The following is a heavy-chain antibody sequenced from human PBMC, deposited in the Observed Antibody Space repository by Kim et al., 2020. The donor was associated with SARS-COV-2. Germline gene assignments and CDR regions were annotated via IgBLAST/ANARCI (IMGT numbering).Heavy chain of an antibody. CDR3: ARTAISTIFGVNTKNWFDP. CDR1: GYTFTSYD. Sequence: ASVKVSCKASGYTFTSYDINWVRQATGQGLEWMGWMNPNSGNTGYAQKFQGRVTMTRNTSISTAYMELSSLRSEDTAVYYCARTAISTIFGVNTKNWFDPWGQGTLVTVSS. D-gene: IGHD3-3*01. V-gene: IGHV1-8*01. J-gene: IGHJ5*02. CDR2: MNPNSGNT.